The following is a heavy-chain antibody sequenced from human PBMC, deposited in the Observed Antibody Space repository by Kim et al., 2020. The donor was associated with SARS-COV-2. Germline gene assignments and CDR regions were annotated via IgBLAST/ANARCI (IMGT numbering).Heavy chain of an antibody. V-gene: IGHV3-15*01. CDR1: GFIFSNAW. D-gene: IGHD6-19*01. CDR3: TTIIPVAGANY. J-gene: IGHJ4*02. Sequence: GGSLRLSCATSGFIFSNAWMSWVRQAPGKGLEWVGRIKTKTDGGTTDYAAPVKGRFIILRDDSKNTLYLQMNTRKTEDTALYFCTTIIPVAGANYWGQGTLVTVSS. CDR2: IKTKTDGGTT.